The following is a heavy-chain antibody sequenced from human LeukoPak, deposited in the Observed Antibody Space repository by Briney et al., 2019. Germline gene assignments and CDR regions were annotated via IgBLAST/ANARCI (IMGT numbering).Heavy chain of an antibody. Sequence: GGSLRLSCAASGFNFRVYEMNWVRQAPGKGVEWVSYISSAGSTVYDADSVKGRFTISRDNSKNLLYLQLTSLRAEDTALYYCARDRGRNSFDYWGQGTLVSVSS. J-gene: IGHJ4*02. CDR2: ISSAGSTV. CDR1: GFNFRVYE. V-gene: IGHV3-48*03. D-gene: IGHD1-14*01. CDR3: ARDRGRNSFDY.